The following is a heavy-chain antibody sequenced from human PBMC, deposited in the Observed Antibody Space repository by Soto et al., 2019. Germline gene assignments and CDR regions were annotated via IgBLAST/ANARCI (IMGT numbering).Heavy chain of an antibody. CDR2: ITPIFGTT. J-gene: IGHJ5*02. CDR1: GGNFSSHG. Sequence: GASVKVSCKASGGNFSSHGISWVRQAPGQGLEFMGGITPIFGTTNYAQKFRGRVTITADEPTSTVYMELRSLRSEDTAVYYCARVSGRGWYNWFDPWGQGTPVTVSS. D-gene: IGHD6-19*01. V-gene: IGHV1-69*13. CDR3: ARVSGRGWYNWFDP.